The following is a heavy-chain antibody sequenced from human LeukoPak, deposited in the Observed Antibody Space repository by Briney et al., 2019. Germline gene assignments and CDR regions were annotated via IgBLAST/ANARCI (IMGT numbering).Heavy chain of an antibody. D-gene: IGHD4-17*01. J-gene: IGHJ3*02. CDR3: AQSIGSTGAFDI. CDR1: GGSISSGDYY. V-gene: IGHV4-30-4*01. CDR2: IYYSGST. Sequence: PSQTLSLTCTVSGGSISSGDYYWSWIRQPPGKGLEWIGYIYYSGSTYYNPSLKSRVTISVDTSKNQFSLKLSSVTAADTAVYYCAQSIGSTGAFDIWGQGTMVTVPS.